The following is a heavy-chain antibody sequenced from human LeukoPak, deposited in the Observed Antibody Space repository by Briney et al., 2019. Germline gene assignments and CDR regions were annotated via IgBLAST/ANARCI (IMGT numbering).Heavy chain of an antibody. J-gene: IGHJ4*02. D-gene: IGHD3/OR15-3a*01. CDR2: IFYSGSS. CDR1: GGSISSYH. Sequence: SETLSLTCTVSGGSISSYHWTWIRQPPGKGLDWIGYIFYSGSSNFNPSPKSRVTISVDMSKNQFSLKLKSVTAADTAVYYCARGHWTETITNFDYWGQGALVTVSS. V-gene: IGHV4-59*01. CDR3: ARGHWTETITNFDY.